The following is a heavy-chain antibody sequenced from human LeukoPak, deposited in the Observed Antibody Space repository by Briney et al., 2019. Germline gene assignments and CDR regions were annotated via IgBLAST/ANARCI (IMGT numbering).Heavy chain of an antibody. CDR2: IYYSGST. Sequence: SETLSLTCTVSGGSISSDGYYWSWIRQHPGKGLDWIGYIYYSGSTYYNPSLKSQVTISVDTSKKQFSLKLSSVTEAETAVYYCARDEGYCYYGMDVWGRGTTVTVSS. CDR1: GGSISSDGYY. J-gene: IGHJ6*02. V-gene: IGHV4-31*01. CDR3: ARDEGYCYYGMDV.